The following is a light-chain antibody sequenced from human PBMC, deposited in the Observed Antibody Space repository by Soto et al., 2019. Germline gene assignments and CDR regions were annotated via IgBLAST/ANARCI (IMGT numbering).Light chain of an antibody. V-gene: IGKV3-20*01. Sequence: EIVLTQSPGTLSLSLGERATLSCRASQSFSSDYVAWYRQKPGQVPTVLIYRASTRATGIPDRFNGSGSGTDFTLTISRVEPEDFEVYYCQQYGSSPLTFGVGTQVDIX. CDR2: RAS. CDR1: QSFSSDY. CDR3: QQYGSSPLT. J-gene: IGKJ4*01.